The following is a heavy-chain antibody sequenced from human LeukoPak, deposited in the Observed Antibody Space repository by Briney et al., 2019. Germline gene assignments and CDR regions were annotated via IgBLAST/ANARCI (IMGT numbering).Heavy chain of an antibody. V-gene: IGHV3-21*01. CDR3: ARDLGFKDFWSGLYGMDV. CDR1: GFTFSSYS. Sequence: GGSLRLSCAASGFTFSSYSMSWVRQAPGKGLEWVSSISSSSSYIYYADSVKGRFTISRDNAKNSLYLQMNSLRAEDTAVYYCARDLGFKDFWSGLYGMDVWGQGTTVTVSS. D-gene: IGHD3-3*01. J-gene: IGHJ6*02. CDR2: ISSSSSYI.